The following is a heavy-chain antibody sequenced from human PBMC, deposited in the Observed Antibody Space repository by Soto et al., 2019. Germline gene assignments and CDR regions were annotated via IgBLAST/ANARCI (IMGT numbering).Heavy chain of an antibody. Sequence: QMQLKALGPGLVNPSGTLSLTCDVSGASISTDNWWKWVRQPPGKGLEWIAEIYHSGNTNYNPSLKSRVTISVDKSKNQFSLKLGSVTAADTAVYYCAKSAGSYAVDYWGQGTLVTVSS. CDR1: GASISTDNW. D-gene: IGHD6-19*01. V-gene: IGHV4-4*02. CDR2: IYHSGNT. CDR3: AKSAGSYAVDY. J-gene: IGHJ4*02.